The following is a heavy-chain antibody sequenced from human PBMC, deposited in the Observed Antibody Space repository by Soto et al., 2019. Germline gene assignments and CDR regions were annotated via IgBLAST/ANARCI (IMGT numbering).Heavy chain of an antibody. J-gene: IGHJ6*02. CDR2: INHSGST. V-gene: IGHV4-34*01. Sequence: SETLSLTCAIYVGSFSDYYCSWIRQSPGKGLEWIGEINHSGSTNYNPSLKTRVTISLDTSMNLFSLKLSSVTAADTAVYYCARAPPFYDYGMDVWGQGTTVTVSS. CDR1: VGSFSDYY. CDR3: ARAPPFYDYGMDV.